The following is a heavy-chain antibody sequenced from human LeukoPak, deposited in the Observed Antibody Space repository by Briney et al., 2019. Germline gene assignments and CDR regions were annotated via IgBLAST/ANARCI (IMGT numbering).Heavy chain of an antibody. CDR2: ISAYNGNT. Sequence: ASVKVSCKASGYTFTSYGISWVRQAPGQGLEWTGWISAYNGNTNYAQKLQGRVTMTTDTSTSTAYMELRSLRSDDTAVYYCARDNGGTAMAYYYYYYMDVWGKGTTVTISS. V-gene: IGHV1-18*01. D-gene: IGHD5-18*01. J-gene: IGHJ6*03. CDR3: ARDNGGTAMAYYYYYYMDV. CDR1: GYTFTSYG.